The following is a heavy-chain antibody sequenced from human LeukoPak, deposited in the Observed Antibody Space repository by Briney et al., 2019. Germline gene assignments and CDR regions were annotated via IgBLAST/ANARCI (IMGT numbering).Heavy chain of an antibody. D-gene: IGHD4-23*01. Sequence: GGSLRLSCTASGFTFSDYYMSWIRQTPGKGLEWLSYISTRDNTIQYADSVKGRFTISRDNANNSVFLQMNNLRAEDSAIYYCARGARWAYYFDYWGQGSLVTASS. CDR2: ISTRDNTI. CDR3: ARGARWAYYFDY. V-gene: IGHV3-11*01. J-gene: IGHJ4*02. CDR1: GFTFSDYY.